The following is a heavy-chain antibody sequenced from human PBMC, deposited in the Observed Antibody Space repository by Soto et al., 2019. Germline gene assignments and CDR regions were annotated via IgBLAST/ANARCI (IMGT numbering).Heavy chain of an antibody. V-gene: IGHV3-30*18. D-gene: IGHD6-13*01. CDR3: AKDISYVGAAAGPIDY. J-gene: IGHJ4*02. Sequence: GGSLRLSCAASGFTFSSYGMHWVRQAPGKGLEWVAVISYDGSNKYYADSVKGRFTISRDNSKNTLYLQMNSLRAEDTAVYYCAKDISYVGAAAGPIDYWGQGTLVTVSS. CDR1: GFTFSSYG. CDR2: ISYDGSNK.